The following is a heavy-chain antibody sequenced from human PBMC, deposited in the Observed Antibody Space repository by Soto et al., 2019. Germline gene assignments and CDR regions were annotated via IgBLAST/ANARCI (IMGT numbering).Heavy chain of an antibody. CDR3: AKVRVPTPFYPYYGLDV. J-gene: IGHJ6*02. V-gene: IGHV3-30*18. D-gene: IGHD2-15*01. CDR1: RVTFSDFG. Sequence: QVQLVESGGGVVQPGTSLKLSCAVSRVTFSDFGMHWVRQAPGKGLEWVGMISKDGSEKHYGDSVTGRFTISRDNSNNMLFLQMSSLRPNDTAVYYCAKVRVPTPFYPYYGLDVWGQGTTVTV. CDR2: ISKDGSEK.